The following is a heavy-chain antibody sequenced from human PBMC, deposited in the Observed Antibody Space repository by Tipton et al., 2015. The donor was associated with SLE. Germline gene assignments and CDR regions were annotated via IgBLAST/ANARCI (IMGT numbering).Heavy chain of an antibody. CDR3: ARAGAPYTILEGAMDG. CDR2: IYYSGGT. D-gene: IGHD3-3*01. CDR1: GGSISSHY. V-gene: IGHV4-59*08. Sequence: TLSLTCTVSGGSISSHYWSWIRQPPGKGLEWIGYIYYSGGTNYNPSLQSRVTISVDTSKNQFSLKLSSVTAADTAVYYCARAGAPYTILEGAMDGWGKGTTVTVSS. J-gene: IGHJ6*03.